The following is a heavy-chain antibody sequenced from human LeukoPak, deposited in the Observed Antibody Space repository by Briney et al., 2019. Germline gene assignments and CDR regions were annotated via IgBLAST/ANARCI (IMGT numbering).Heavy chain of an antibody. Sequence: GGPLRLSCAASGFTFSSYSMNWVRQAPGKGLEWVSSISSSSSYIYYADSVKGRFTISRDNAKNSLYLQMNSLRAEDTAVYYCARDQSAVAGTGAFDIWGQGTMVTVSS. J-gene: IGHJ3*02. CDR3: ARDQSAVAGTGAFDI. V-gene: IGHV3-21*01. CDR1: GFTFSSYS. D-gene: IGHD6-19*01. CDR2: ISSSSSYI.